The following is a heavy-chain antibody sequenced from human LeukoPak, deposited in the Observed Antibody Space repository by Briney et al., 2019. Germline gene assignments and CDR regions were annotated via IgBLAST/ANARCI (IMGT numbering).Heavy chain of an antibody. CDR3: AREERYYGSGSYSPFDY. D-gene: IGHD3-10*01. J-gene: IGHJ4*02. V-gene: IGHV4-30-4*01. CDR1: GGSISSGDYY. Sequence: PSETLSLTCTVSGGSISSGDYYWSWIRQPPGKGLEWIGYIYYSGSTYYNPSLKSRVTISVDTSKNQFSLKLSSVTAADTAVYYCAREERYYGSGSYSPFDYWGQGTLVTVSS. CDR2: IYYSGST.